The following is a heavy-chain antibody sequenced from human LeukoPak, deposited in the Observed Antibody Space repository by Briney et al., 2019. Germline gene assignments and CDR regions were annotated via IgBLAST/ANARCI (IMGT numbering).Heavy chain of an antibody. CDR1: ECTFTGYY. V-gene: IGHV1-2*02. D-gene: IGHD4-17*01. Sequence: GASVKVSCKASECTFTGYYMHGVRQAPGRGLEWMGWINPNSGGTNYAQKFQGRVTMTRDTSISTAYMELSRLRSDDTAVYYCARVHLYGDYTHYWGQGTLVTVSS. J-gene: IGHJ4*02. CDR2: INPNSGGT. CDR3: ARVHLYGDYTHY.